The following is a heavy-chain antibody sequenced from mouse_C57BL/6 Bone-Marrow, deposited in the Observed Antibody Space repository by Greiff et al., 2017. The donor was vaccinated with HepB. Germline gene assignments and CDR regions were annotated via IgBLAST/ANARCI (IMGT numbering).Heavy chain of an antibody. D-gene: IGHD2-5*01. CDR2: IHPSDSDT. CDR3: ARAGMGYSNYAMDY. CDR1: GYTFTSYW. Sequence: VQLQQPGAELVKPGASVKVSCKASGYTFTSYWMHWVKQRPGQGLEWIGSIHPSDSDTNYNQKFKGKATLTVDKSSSTAYMQLSSLTSEDSAVYVCARAGMGYSNYAMDYWGQGTSVTVSS. V-gene: IGHV1-74*01. J-gene: IGHJ4*01.